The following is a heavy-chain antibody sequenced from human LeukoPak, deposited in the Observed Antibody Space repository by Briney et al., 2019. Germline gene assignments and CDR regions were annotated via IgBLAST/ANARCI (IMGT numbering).Heavy chain of an antibody. CDR1: GYTFTGYF. CDR3: ASGEYCGGDCYIFDY. CDR2: INPNHGDT. D-gene: IGHD2-21*02. V-gene: IGHV1-2*02. Sequence: GASVKVSCKASGYTFTGYFMHWVRQAPGQGLEWMGWINPNHGDTNYAQKFQDRVSMTRDTSISTAYMEPSRLRSDDTAVYYCASGEYCGGDCYIFDYWGQGTLVTVSS. J-gene: IGHJ4*02.